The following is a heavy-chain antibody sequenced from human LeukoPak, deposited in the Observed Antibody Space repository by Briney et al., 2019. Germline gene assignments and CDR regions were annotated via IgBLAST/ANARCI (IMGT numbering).Heavy chain of an antibody. CDR2: INPSGGST. Sequence: GASVNVSCKASGYTFTSYYMHWVRQAPGQGLEWMGFINPSGGSTSYAQKFQGRITMTRDTSTSTVYMELSSLRSEDTAVYYCARNADSGFDFWGQGTLVIVSS. D-gene: IGHD3-10*01. CDR3: ARNADSGFDF. CDR1: GYTFTSYY. J-gene: IGHJ4*02. V-gene: IGHV1-46*01.